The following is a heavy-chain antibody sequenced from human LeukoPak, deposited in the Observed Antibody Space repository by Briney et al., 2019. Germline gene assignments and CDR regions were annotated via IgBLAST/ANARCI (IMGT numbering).Heavy chain of an antibody. V-gene: IGHV3-30*02. D-gene: IGHD3-16*02. CDR2: IRYDGSSK. CDR1: GFTFSSYG. CDR3: ARDTEYFDYVWGSYRPNLKFDS. J-gene: IGHJ4*02. Sequence: PGGSLRLSCAASGFTFSSYGMHWVRQAPGKGLEWVAFIRYDGSSKYYADSVKGRFTISRDNSVNTLYLQMNSLKTEDTAMYYCARDTEYFDYVWGSYRPNLKFDSWGQGTLVSVSS.